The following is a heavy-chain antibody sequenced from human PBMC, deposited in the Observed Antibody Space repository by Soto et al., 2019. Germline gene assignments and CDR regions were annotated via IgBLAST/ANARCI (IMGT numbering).Heavy chain of an antibody. Sequence: EVQLVESGGGLVQPGGSLRLSCAASGFTFSSYWMHWVRQAPGKGLVWVSRINSDGSITSYADSVKCRFTISRDNAKNTMYLQMNSLRAEDTAVYYCARVVVPAAPMDVWGKGTTVTVSS. CDR3: ARVVVPAAPMDV. CDR2: INSDGSIT. D-gene: IGHD2-2*01. J-gene: IGHJ6*03. CDR1: GFTFSSYW. V-gene: IGHV3-74*01.